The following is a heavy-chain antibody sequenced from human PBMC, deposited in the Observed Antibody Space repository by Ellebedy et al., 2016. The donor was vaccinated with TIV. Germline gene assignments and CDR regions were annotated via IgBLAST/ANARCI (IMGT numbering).Heavy chain of an antibody. CDR2: IDWDDDE. Sequence: SGPTLVKPTQTLTLTCTFSGFSLSTSGMCVSWIRQPPGKALEWLALIDWDDDEYYSTSLKTRLTISKDTSKNQVVLTMTNMDPVDTATYYCARIREYSSGWYYFDYWGQGTLVTVSS. V-gene: IGHV2-70*01. CDR1: GFSLSTSGMC. CDR3: ARIREYSSGWYYFDY. J-gene: IGHJ4*02. D-gene: IGHD6-19*01.